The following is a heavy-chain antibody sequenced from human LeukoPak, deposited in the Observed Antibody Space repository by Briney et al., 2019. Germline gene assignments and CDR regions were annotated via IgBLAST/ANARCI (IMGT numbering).Heavy chain of an antibody. J-gene: IGHJ4*02. CDR2: INSDGSWT. CDR1: GNYW. CDR3: VSFYETY. D-gene: IGHD2/OR15-2a*01. Sequence: GGSLRLSCVASGNYWMHWVRQTPGKGLVWVSHINSDGSWTSYADSVKGRFTISEDNAKNTVYLQMNSLRAEDTAVYYCVSFYETYWGRGTLVTVSS. V-gene: IGHV3-74*01.